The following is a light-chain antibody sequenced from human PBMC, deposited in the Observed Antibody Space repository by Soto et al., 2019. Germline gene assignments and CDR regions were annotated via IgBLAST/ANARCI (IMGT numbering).Light chain of an antibody. V-gene: IGKV3-15*01. CDR3: QQYHKWPPIT. CDR1: QSVDGY. J-gene: IGKJ5*01. CDR2: GAS. Sequence: EVVMTQSPGSLSVSLGESATLSCRASQSVDGYLAWYQQKPGQAPRLLIYGASTRATGVTARFRGGGSGTEFTLTISSLQSEDSAVYYCQQYHKWPPITFGQGTRLDNK.